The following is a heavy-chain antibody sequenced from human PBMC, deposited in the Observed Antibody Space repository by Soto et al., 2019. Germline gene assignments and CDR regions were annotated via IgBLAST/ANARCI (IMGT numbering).Heavy chain of an antibody. V-gene: IGHV4-59*01. Sequence: KSSETLSLTXNSSGGPLSSFYYSWIRQAPGKGLEWIGYIYYTGSTNYNPSLKSRVTMSVDTSKNQFSLKLTSVTAADTAVYFCAVTRGGAHPHDIWGQGTMVTVS. D-gene: IGHD2-15*01. CDR3: AVTRGGAHPHDI. J-gene: IGHJ3*02. CDR2: IYYTGST. CDR1: GGPLSSFY.